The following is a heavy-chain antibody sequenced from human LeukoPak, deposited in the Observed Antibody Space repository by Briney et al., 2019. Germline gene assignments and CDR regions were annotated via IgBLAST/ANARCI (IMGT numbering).Heavy chain of an antibody. Sequence: PGRSLRLSCAASGFTFSSYGMHWVRQAPGQGLEWGAVIWYDGSNKYYADSVKGRFTISRDNSKNTLYLQMNSLRAEDTAVYYCAKDRDSEWLVGYYFDYWGQGTLVTVSS. CDR3: AKDRDSEWLVGYYFDY. CDR1: GFTFSSYG. J-gene: IGHJ4*02. CDR2: IWYDGSNK. V-gene: IGHV3-33*06. D-gene: IGHD6-19*01.